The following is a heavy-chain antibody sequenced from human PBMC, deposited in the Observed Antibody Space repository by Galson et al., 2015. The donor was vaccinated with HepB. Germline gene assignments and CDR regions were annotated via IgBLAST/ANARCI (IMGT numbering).Heavy chain of an antibody. V-gene: IGHV1-3*01. Sequence: SVKVSCKASGYTFTNYAMHWVRQAPGQRLEWMGWINAGNGDTKYSQKFQGRVTITRDTSASTAYMELSSLRSEDTAVYYCARDRNRITIFGVVSWWFDPWCQGTLVTVS. CDR1: GYTFTNYA. J-gene: IGHJ5*02. D-gene: IGHD3-3*01. CDR3: ARDRNRITIFGVVSWWFDP. CDR2: INAGNGDT.